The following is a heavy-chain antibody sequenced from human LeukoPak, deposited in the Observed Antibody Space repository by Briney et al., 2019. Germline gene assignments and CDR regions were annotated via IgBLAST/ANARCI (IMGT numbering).Heavy chain of an antibody. CDR2: ISYDGSKK. CDR1: GFTFGDYA. V-gene: IGHV3-30-3*02. CDR3: AKEVVGRAGTLDY. J-gene: IGHJ4*02. D-gene: IGHD6-19*01. Sequence: GGSLRLSCTASGFTFGDYAMSWVRQAPGKGLEWVAVISYDGSKKYYADSVKGRFTISRDNSKNTLYLQMNSLRAEDTAVYYCAKEVVGRAGTLDYWGQGTLVTVSS.